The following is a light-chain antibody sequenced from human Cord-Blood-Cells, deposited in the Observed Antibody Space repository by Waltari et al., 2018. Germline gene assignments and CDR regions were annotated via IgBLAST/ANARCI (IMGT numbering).Light chain of an antibody. CDR2: GAS. Sequence: EIVLTQSPGTLSLSPGERATLPCRASQSVRSSYLAWYQQKPGQAPRLLIYGASSRATGIPDRFSGSGSGTDFTLTISRLEPEDFAVYYCQQYGSSPPLTFGGGTKVEIK. J-gene: IGKJ4*01. CDR1: QSVRSSY. CDR3: QQYGSSPPLT. V-gene: IGKV3-20*01.